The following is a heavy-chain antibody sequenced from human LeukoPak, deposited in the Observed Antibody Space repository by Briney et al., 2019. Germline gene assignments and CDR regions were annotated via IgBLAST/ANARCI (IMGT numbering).Heavy chain of an antibody. V-gene: IGHV3-23*01. J-gene: IGHJ4*02. Sequence: GGSLRLSCAASGFTFSNYVMGWVRQAPGKGLEWVSGIGTGSTNTYYADSVRGRFTISRDDSKSTLYLQMNSLRVEDTAVYYCAGAPWGPFDFWSQGTLVTVSS. CDR1: GFTFSNYV. CDR3: AGAPWGPFDF. D-gene: IGHD7-27*01. CDR2: IGTGSTNT.